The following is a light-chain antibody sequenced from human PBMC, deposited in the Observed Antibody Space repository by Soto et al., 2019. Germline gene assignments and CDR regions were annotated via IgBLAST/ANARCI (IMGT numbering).Light chain of an antibody. Sequence: EIVLTQSPATLSLSPGERATLSCRASQNVGSDLAWYQQNSGQAPRLLIYDASNRATGIPARFSGSGSGTDFTLTISSLEPEDFAVYHCQQRSDWPLTFGGGTKVEIK. CDR1: QNVGSD. CDR3: QQRSDWPLT. J-gene: IGKJ4*01. V-gene: IGKV3-11*01. CDR2: DAS.